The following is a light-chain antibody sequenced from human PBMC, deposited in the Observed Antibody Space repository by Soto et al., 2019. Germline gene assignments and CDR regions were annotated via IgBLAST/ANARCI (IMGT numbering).Light chain of an antibody. Sequence: QSVLTQPASVSRSPGQSITISCTGTSSDVGGYNYVSWYQHHPGKAPKLMIYDVSNRPSGVSNRFSGSKSGNTASLIISGLQAEDEADYYCSSYTSSSTLSTYVFGTGTKLTVL. J-gene: IGLJ1*01. CDR3: SSYTSSSTLSTYV. CDR2: DVS. CDR1: SSDVGGYNY. V-gene: IGLV2-14*03.